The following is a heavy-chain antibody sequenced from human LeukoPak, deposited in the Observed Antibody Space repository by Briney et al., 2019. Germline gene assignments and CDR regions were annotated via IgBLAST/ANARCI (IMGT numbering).Heavy chain of an antibody. J-gene: IGHJ6*02. CDR1: GFTFSSYS. CDR2: ISSSSYI. CDR3: ARAPYYDFWSGYYTYYYYGMDV. D-gene: IGHD3-3*01. Sequence: GGSLRLSCAASGFTFSSYSMNWVRPAPGKGLEWVSSISSSSYIYYADSVKGRFTISRDNAKNSLYLQMNSLRAEDTAVYYCARAPYYDFWSGYYTYYYYGMDVWGQGTTVTVSS. V-gene: IGHV3-21*01.